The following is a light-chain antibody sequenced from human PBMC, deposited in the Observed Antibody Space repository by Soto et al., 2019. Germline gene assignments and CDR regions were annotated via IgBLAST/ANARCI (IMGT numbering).Light chain of an antibody. Sequence: VMTMSRATLRGAPKDTATLSCRASQSVSSSLAWYQQKPGQAPRLLIYGASTRATGVPARFSGSGSGTQITLTFSIRQSEDFAVHYCQLPTNLPRTFAEGTKVDTK. CDR1: QSVSSS. V-gene: IGKV3-15*01. J-gene: IGKJ1*01. CDR2: GAS. CDR3: QLPTNLPRT.